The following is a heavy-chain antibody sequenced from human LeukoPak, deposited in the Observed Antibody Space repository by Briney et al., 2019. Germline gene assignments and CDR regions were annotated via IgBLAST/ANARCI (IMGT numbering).Heavy chain of an antibody. J-gene: IGHJ4*02. V-gene: IGHV3-48*03. CDR2: ISNSGSPI. D-gene: IGHD3-10*01. CDR1: GFTFSSYE. CDR3: ARGRTMVRGVSPYFDY. Sequence: GGSLRLSCAASGFTFSSYEMNWVRQAPGKGLEWVSYISNSGSPIYYADSVKGRFTISRDNAKNSLYLQMNSLRAEDTAVYYCARGRTMVRGVSPYFDYWGQGTLVTVSS.